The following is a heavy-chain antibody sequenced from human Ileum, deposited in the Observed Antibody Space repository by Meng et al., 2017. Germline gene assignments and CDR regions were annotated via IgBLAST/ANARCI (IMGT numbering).Heavy chain of an antibody. CDR2: INWDGSII. D-gene: IGHD6-13*01. V-gene: IGHV3-9*02. Sequence: GGSLRLSCAVSGFTPDDYAMHWVRQSPGKGLEWVSGINWDGSIIVYADSVRGRFIISRDNAKSSVFLQMNNLGTEDTALYYCAKDRYSSSWSRFDYWGQGVMVTVSS. CDR3: AKDRYSSSWSRFDY. CDR1: GFTPDDYA. J-gene: IGHJ4*02.